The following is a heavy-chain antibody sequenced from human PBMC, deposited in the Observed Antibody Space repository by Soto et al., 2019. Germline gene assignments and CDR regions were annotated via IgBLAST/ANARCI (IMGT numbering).Heavy chain of an antibody. CDR1: DGSIRSYY. CDR2: IYHSGTT. V-gene: IGHV4-59*01. Sequence: TLSLTCTVSDGSIRSYYWSWIRQSPGKGLEWIGYIYHSGTTSYNPSLKSRVTISINTSKNQFSLKLNSVTAADTAVYYCAREDSRWFDPWGQGTLVTVSS. J-gene: IGHJ5*02. CDR3: AREDSRWFDP.